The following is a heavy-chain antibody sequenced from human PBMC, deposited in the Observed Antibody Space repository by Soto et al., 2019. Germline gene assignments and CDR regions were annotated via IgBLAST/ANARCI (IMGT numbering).Heavy chain of an antibody. CDR3: ASRDPGTSVDY. CDR1: GGSFTSNNW. Sequence: SETLSLTCAVSGGSFTSNNWWTWVRQPPGQGLEWIGEIYRTGSTNYNPSLESRVTISLDKSENQFSLEVTSLTAADTAVYYCASRDPGTSVDYWGQGTLVTVSS. J-gene: IGHJ4*02. D-gene: IGHD1-7*01. CDR2: IYRTGST. V-gene: IGHV4-4*02.